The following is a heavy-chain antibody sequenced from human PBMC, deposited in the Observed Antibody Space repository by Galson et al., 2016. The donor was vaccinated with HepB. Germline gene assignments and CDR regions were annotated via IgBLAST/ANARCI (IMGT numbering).Heavy chain of an antibody. D-gene: IGHD5-24*01. V-gene: IGHV3-64D*06. Sequence: SLRLSCAASGFTFSAYAMHWVRQAPGRGLEYVSALSGDGGSTYYADSVRGRFSISRENSKNTLYLQMSSLRAEDTAVYYCVKDFPRRDCYNGQHWGQGTLVTGSS. J-gene: IGHJ1*01. CDR2: LSGDGGST. CDR1: GFTFSAYA. CDR3: VKDFPRRDCYNGQH.